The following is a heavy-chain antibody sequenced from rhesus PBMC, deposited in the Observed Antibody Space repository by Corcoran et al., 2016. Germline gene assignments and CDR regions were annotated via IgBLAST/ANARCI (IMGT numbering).Heavy chain of an antibody. CDR1: GYSISRGYG. V-gene: IGHV4-127*01. D-gene: IGHD3S6*01. Sequence: QVQLQESGPGLVKPSETLSLTCAVSGYSISRGYGWSWIRQPPGKGLGWFGYIGGSSGSTNYNPSLKSRVTIAKDTSKNQFSLKLSSVTAADTAVYYCARDLDYEDDYGYYYPLFDYWGQGVLVTVSS. J-gene: IGHJ4*01. CDR2: IGGSSGST. CDR3: ARDLDYEDDYGYYYPLFDY.